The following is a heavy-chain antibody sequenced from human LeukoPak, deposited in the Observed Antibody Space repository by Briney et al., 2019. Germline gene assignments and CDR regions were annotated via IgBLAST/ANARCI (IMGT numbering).Heavy chain of an antibody. V-gene: IGHV4-59*01. Sequence: SETLSFTCTVSGGSISSYYWSWIRQPPGKGLEWIGYIYYSGSTNYNPSLKSRVTISVDTSKNQFPLKLSSVTAADTAVYYCARGRVGLWSGYSALFDYWGQGTLVTVSS. CDR2: IYYSGST. CDR1: GGSISSYY. J-gene: IGHJ4*02. D-gene: IGHD3-3*01. CDR3: ARGRVGLWSGYSALFDY.